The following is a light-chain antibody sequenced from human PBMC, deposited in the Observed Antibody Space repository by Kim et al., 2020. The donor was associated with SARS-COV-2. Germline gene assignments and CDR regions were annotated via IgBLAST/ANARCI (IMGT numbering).Light chain of an antibody. J-gene: IGLJ2*01. Sequence: QSITISCTGTSSDVGSYNLVSWYQQRPGKAPKLMIYEVSKRPSGVSNRFSGSKSGNTASLTISGLQAEDEADYYCCSYAGSSTFVVFGGGTKLTVL. CDR3: CSYAGSSTFVV. CDR1: SSDVGSYNL. CDR2: EVS. V-gene: IGLV2-23*02.